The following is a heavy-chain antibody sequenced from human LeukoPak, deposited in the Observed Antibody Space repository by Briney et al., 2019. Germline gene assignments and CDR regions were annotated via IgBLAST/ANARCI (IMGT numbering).Heavy chain of an antibody. V-gene: IGHV1-69*04. CDR2: IIPILGIA. D-gene: IGHD2-8*01. Sequence: SVKVSCKASGGTFSSYAISWVRQAPGQGLEWMGRIIPILGIANYAQKFQGRVTITADKSTSTAYMELSSLRSGDTAVYYCARGRDIVLMVYAMGGFDYWGQGTLVTVSS. CDR3: ARGRDIVLMVYAMGGFDY. J-gene: IGHJ4*02. CDR1: GGTFSSYA.